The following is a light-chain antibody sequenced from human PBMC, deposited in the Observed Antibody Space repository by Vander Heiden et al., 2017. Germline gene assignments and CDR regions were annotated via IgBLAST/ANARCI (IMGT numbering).Light chain of an antibody. V-gene: IGKV1-5*03. CDR3: QHPVT. CDR2: KAS. CDR1: QSISSW. Sequence: DIQMTQSPSTLSASVGDRVTITCRVSQSISSWLAWYQQKPGKAPKLLIYKASSLESGVPSRFSGSGSGTEFTLTISSLQPDDFATYYCQHPVTFGQGTKVEIK. J-gene: IGKJ1*01.